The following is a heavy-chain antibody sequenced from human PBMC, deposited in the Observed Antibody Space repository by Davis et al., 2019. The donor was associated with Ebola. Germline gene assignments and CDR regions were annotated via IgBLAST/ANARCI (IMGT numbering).Heavy chain of an antibody. J-gene: IGHJ6*02. D-gene: IGHD1-26*01. CDR3: ARETVALVRATWYYYGMDV. CDR2: IIPFFGTA. Sequence: AASVNVSCKASGGTFSSYGISWVRQAPGQGLEWMGGIIPFFGTANYAQKFQGRVTITADEPTSTAYMELSSLRSEDTAVYYCARETVALVRATWYYYGMDVWGQGTTVTVSS. CDR1: GGTFSSYG. V-gene: IGHV1-69*13.